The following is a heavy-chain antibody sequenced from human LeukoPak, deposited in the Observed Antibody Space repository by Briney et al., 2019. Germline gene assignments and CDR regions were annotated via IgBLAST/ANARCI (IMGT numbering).Heavy chain of an antibody. J-gene: IGHJ5*02. V-gene: IGHV4-59*01. D-gene: IGHD2-8*02. CDR1: GDSISSYY. CDR3: ARVLSRAGNWFDP. Sequence: SETLSLTCTVSGDSISSYYWSWIRQPPGKGLEWIGYIYYSGSTNYNPSLKSQVTISVDTSRNQFSLKLRSVTAADTAVYYCARVLSRAGNWFDPWGQGTLVTVSS. CDR2: IYYSGST.